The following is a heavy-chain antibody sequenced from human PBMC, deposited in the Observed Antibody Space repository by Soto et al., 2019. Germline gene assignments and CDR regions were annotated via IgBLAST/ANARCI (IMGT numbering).Heavy chain of an antibody. V-gene: IGHV3-30*18. CDR3: AKDTPYYDFWSGYYPRYGMDV. CDR1: GFTFSHYG. D-gene: IGHD3-3*01. CDR2: ISYDGSNK. Sequence: PGWSLRLSCAASGFTFSHYGIHWVRQAPGKGLEWLAVISYDGSNKHYADSVKGRFTVSRDNSKNTLCLQMNSLRAEDTAVYYCAKDTPYYDFWSGYYPRYGMDVWGQGTTVTVSS. J-gene: IGHJ6*02.